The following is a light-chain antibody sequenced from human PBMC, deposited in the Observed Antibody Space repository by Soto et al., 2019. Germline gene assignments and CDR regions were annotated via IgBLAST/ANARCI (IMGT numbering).Light chain of an antibody. V-gene: IGKV1-33*01. CDR1: QDINNY. CDR3: HQYDSLPPT. CDR2: DAT. J-gene: IGKJ5*01. Sequence: IPMTQSASSLSASVGDRVTIACQASQDINNYLNWYQQKPGKAPKLLIFDATNLETGVPSRFSGSGSGTHFSLTISSLQPEDFATYYCHQYDSLPPTFGQGTRLEIK.